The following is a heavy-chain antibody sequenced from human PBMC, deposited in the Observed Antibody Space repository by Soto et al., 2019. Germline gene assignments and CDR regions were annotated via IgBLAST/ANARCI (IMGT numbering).Heavy chain of an antibody. V-gene: IGHV4-61*01. D-gene: IGHD4-17*01. Sequence: SETLSLTCSVSGGSASDKTYYWSWIRQPPGKRLEWIGYVYYSGTTNYNPSLKSRVTISVDLSKNRFSLRLSSVTTADTALYYCARTTAVPNTLRSRYFFDYWGQGTLGTSPQ. J-gene: IGHJ4*02. CDR2: VYYSGTT. CDR1: GGSASDKTYY. CDR3: ARTTAVPNTLRSRYFFDY.